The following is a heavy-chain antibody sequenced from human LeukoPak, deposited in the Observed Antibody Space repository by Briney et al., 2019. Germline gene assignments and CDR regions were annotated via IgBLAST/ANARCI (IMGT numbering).Heavy chain of an antibody. Sequence: SETLPLTCAVSGYSISSDYYWGWIRQPPGKGLEWIGSIYHSGISYYNPSLKSRVTISVDASKNQFSLKLSSVTAADTAVYYCARVGLLWFGAGFDPWGQGTLVTVSS. J-gene: IGHJ5*02. D-gene: IGHD3-10*01. V-gene: IGHV4-38-2*01. CDR3: ARVGLLWFGAGFDP. CDR1: GYSISSDYY. CDR2: IYHSGIS.